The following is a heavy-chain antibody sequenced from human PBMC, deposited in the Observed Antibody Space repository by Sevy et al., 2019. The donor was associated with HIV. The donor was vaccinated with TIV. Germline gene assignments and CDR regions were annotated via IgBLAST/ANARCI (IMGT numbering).Heavy chain of an antibody. D-gene: IGHD1-1*01. CDR3: ARGGIMATTEYGMDV. J-gene: IGHJ6*02. V-gene: IGHV4-34*01. CDR2: ISHRGST. Sequence: SETLSLTCAVSGGSSSGYYWAWIRQSPGKELEWIGEISHRGSTKYNPSLKSRVSISVDTSKDQISLRLTSLTAADTAVYYCARGGIMATTEYGMDVWGQGTTVTVSS. CDR1: GGSSSGYY.